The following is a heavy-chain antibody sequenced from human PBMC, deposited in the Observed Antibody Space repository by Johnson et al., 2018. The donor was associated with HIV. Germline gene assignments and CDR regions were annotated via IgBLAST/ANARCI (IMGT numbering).Heavy chain of an antibody. CDR1: GFTLSKYA. J-gene: IGHJ3*02. CDR2: ISFDGSNN. CDR3: ARERARQELGLDGAFDI. V-gene: IGHV3-30*04. D-gene: IGHD6-13*01. Sequence: QVQLVESGGGVVQPGRSLRLSCAASGFTLSKYAMHLVRQAPGKGLEWVAVISFDGSNNYNADSVKGRFIISRDNSQNTLSLQMHSLRAEDTAVYYCARERARQELGLDGAFDIWGQGTMVTVSS.